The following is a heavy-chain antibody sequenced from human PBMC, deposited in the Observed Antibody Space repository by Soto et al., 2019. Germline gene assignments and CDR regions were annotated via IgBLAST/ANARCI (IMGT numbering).Heavy chain of an antibody. D-gene: IGHD2-15*01. V-gene: IGHV2-5*02. CDR1: GFSVSTSGVG. CDR2: IYWDNDK. CDR3: AHKGGRGAGMDV. J-gene: IGHJ6*02. Sequence: QITLKESCPTLVKPTQTLTLTCTFSGFSVSTSGVGVAWIRQPPGKALEWLALIYWDNDKRYSPFLQSRVTITKDTSKNQVVLTMTNMDPVDTATYYCAHKGGRGAGMDVWGQGTTVTVSS.